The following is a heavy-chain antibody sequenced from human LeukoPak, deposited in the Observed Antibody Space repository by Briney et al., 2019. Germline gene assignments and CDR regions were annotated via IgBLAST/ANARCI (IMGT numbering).Heavy chain of an antibody. V-gene: IGHV3-74*01. CDR2: INSDGSST. Sequence: GGPLRLSCAASGFTFSSYWMHWVRQAPGKGLVWASRINSDGSSTDYADSVKGRFTISRDTAKNTLYLQMNSLRAEDTAVHYCARGTGTGLVDIWGQGTMVTVSS. CDR1: GFTFSSYW. D-gene: IGHD1-14*01. J-gene: IGHJ3*02. CDR3: ARGTGTGLVDI.